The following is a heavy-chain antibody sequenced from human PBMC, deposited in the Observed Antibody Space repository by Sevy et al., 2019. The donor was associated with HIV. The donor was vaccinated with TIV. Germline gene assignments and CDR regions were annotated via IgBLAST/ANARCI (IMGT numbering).Heavy chain of an antibody. J-gene: IGHJ4*02. D-gene: IGHD1-26*01. CDR1: VFSFSGYW. V-gene: IGHV3-7*01. CDR2: IKKDGSDK. CDR3: AQEGIGRFDS. Sequence: GGSLRLSCAASVFSFSGYWMNWVRQAPGKGLEWVANIKKDGSDKNYVESVKGRFTISRDNAKSSLYLELNSLRDEDTAVYYCAQEGIGRFDSWGQGTLVTVSS.